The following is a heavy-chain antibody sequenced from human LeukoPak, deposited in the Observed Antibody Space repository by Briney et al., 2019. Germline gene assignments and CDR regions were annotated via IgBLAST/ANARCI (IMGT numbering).Heavy chain of an antibody. CDR3: ARESGYEHHSSGWFDY. CDR1: GFTFSSYA. Sequence: AGGSLRLSCAASGFTFSSYAMHWVRQAPGKGLEWVAVISYDGSNKYYADSVKGRFTISRDNSKNTLCLQMNSLRAEDTAVYYCARESGYEHHSSGWFDYWGQGTLVTVSS. J-gene: IGHJ4*02. D-gene: IGHD6-19*01. V-gene: IGHV3-30-3*01. CDR2: ISYDGSNK.